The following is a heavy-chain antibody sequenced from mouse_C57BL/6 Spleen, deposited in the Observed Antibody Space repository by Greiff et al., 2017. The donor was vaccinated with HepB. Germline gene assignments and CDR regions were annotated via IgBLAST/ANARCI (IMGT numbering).Heavy chain of an antibody. Sequence: VKVVEFGEGFVKPGGVLELLLAGSGFHFSSHAISLVCPTSEKRPEWVAYISSGGDYNYYADTVKGRITISRDNARNTLYLQMSSLKSEDTAMYYCTRVLTGTFDYWGQGTTLTVSS. J-gene: IGHJ2*01. D-gene: IGHD4-1*01. CDR3: TRVLTGTFDY. V-gene: IGHV5-9-1*02. CDR2: ISSGGDYN. CDR1: GFHFSSHA.